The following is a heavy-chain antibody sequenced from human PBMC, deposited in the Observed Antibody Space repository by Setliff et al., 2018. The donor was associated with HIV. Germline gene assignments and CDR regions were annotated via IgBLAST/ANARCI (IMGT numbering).Heavy chain of an antibody. Sequence: ASVKVSCKASRYTFTGYYMHWVRQAPGQGLEWMGWINPNSGGTNYAQKFQGRVTMTRDTSITTAYMELSSLKSDDTAIYYCATTEGGYTFNSDSSGSRYFDHWGQGTLVTVSS. CDR3: ATTEGGYTFNSDSSGSRYFDH. J-gene: IGHJ4*02. D-gene: IGHD3-22*01. V-gene: IGHV1-2*02. CDR1: RYTFTGYY. CDR2: INPNSGGT.